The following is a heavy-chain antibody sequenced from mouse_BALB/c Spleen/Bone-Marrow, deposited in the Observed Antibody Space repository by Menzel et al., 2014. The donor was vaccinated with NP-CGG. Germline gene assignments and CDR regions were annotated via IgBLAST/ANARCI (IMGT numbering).Heavy chain of an antibody. J-gene: IGHJ3*01. CDR2: INPDSNTI. D-gene: IGHD1-2*01. Sequence: EVMLVESGGGLVQPGGSLKLSCAASGFDFSGFWMSWVRQAPGRGLEWIGEINPDSNTINYSPSLKDKFIISRDNAKNTLYLQMSKVRSEDTALYYCAGLGYYGSFAYWGQGTLVTVSA. CDR3: AGLGYYGSFAY. CDR1: GFDFSGFW. V-gene: IGHV4-1*02.